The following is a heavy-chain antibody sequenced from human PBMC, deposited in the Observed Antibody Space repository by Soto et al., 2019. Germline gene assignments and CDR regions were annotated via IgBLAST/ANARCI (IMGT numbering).Heavy chain of an antibody. V-gene: IGHV3-48*01. D-gene: IGHD1-1*01. CDR1: GFTFSSYS. Sequence: GGSLRLSCAASGFTFSSYSMNWVRQAPGKGLEWVSYISSSSSTIYYADSVKGRFTISRDNAKNSLYLQMNSLRAEDTAVYYCARGPGVERPRTSYYYYYYMDVWGKGTTVTVSS. CDR2: ISSSSSTI. CDR3: ARGPGVERPRTSYYYYYYMDV. J-gene: IGHJ6*03.